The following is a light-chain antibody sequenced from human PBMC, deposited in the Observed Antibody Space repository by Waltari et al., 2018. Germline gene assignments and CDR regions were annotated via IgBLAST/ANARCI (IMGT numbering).Light chain of an antibody. V-gene: IGLV2-14*01. CDR2: EAS. Sequence: QSALTQPASVSGSPGQSITISCTGTSSDVGGYKYVSWYQQHPVKAPKLMIYEASNRPSWVANRFSGSKSGNTASLTISGLQAEDEADYYCCSYTSSSTGVFGGGTKLTVL. J-gene: IGLJ3*02. CDR1: SSDVGGYKY. CDR3: CSYTSSSTGV.